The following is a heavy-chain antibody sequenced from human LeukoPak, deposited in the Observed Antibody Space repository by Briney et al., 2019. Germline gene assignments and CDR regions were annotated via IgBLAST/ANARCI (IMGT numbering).Heavy chain of an antibody. CDR1: GFTFSSYG. Sequence: GGSLRLSCAASGFTFSSYGMHWVRQAPGKGLEWVAFIRYDGSNKYYADSVKGRFTISRDNAQNSLYLQMNSLRAEDTAVYYCARVSITGYYYYMDVWGKGTTVAVSS. CDR2: IRYDGSNK. J-gene: IGHJ6*03. CDR3: ARVSITGYYYYMDV. D-gene: IGHD5-24*01. V-gene: IGHV3-30*02.